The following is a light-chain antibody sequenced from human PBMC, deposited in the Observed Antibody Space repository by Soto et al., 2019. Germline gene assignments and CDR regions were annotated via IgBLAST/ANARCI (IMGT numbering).Light chain of an antibody. CDR1: QNLLHSDGRTF. V-gene: IGKV2D-29*02. CDR2: EVS. Sequence: EIVLTQTPLSLSVTPGQPASISCKSSQNLLHSDGRTFLYWYLQKPGQSPQLLIYEVSNRLSGVPDRFSGSRSGTDFTLEVSRVEAEDVGIYYCLQSTQLPWTIGQGTKVEI. CDR3: LQSTQLPWT. J-gene: IGKJ1*01.